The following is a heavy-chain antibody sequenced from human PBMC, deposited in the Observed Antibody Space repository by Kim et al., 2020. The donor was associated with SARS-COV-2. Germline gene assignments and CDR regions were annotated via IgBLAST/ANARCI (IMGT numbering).Heavy chain of an antibody. CDR3: AEAIENAGDWFDP. V-gene: IGHV1-69*13. J-gene: IGHJ5*02. Sequence: SVKVSCKASGGTFSSYAISWVRQAPGQGLEWMGGIIPIFGTANYAQKFQGRVTITADESTSTAYMELSSLRSEDTAVYYCAEAIENAGDWFDPWGQGTLVTVSS. D-gene: IGHD3-10*01. CDR2: IIPIFGTA. CDR1: GGTFSSYA.